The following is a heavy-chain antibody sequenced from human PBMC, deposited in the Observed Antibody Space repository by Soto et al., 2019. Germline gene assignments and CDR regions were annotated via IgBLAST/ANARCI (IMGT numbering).Heavy chain of an antibody. Sequence: PSETLSLTCTVSGGSISTGPHYWSCFRQPPGKGLEWIGYIFSSGTTYYNPSLKSQVSISIDTSKNQFSLNLSSVTAADTAVYYCARGPTVTTDYWGQGALVTVSS. CDR3: ARGPTVTTDY. CDR1: GGSISTGPHY. V-gene: IGHV4-30-4*01. CDR2: IFSSGTT. D-gene: IGHD4-17*01. J-gene: IGHJ4*02.